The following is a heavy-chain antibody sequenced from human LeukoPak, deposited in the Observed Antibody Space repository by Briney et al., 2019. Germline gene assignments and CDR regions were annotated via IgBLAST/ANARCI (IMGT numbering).Heavy chain of an antibody. CDR3: ARDGYSSGWYVGWFDP. D-gene: IGHD6-19*01. Sequence: PGRSLRLSCAASGFTFSSYAMHWVRQAPGKGLERVAVISYDGSNKYYADSVKGRFTISRDNSKNTLYLQMNSLRAEDTAVYYCARDGYSSGWYVGWFDPWGQGTLVTVSS. V-gene: IGHV3-30*04. CDR2: ISYDGSNK. CDR1: GFTFSSYA. J-gene: IGHJ5*01.